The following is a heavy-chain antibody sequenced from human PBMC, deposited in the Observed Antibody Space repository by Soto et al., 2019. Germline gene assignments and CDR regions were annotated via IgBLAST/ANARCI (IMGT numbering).Heavy chain of an antibody. V-gene: IGHV3-23*01. Sequence: GESLKISCAASGFAFSNHAMTWVRQSPGEGLEWVSGISVSGDSTYYAGSVKGRFTISRDNFDNILYLQMNSLRVEDTAVYYCAKGGSTPWGAFDVWGRGTMVTVSS. J-gene: IGHJ3*01. CDR3: AKGGSTPWGAFDV. CDR1: GFAFSNHA. CDR2: ISVSGDST. D-gene: IGHD7-27*01.